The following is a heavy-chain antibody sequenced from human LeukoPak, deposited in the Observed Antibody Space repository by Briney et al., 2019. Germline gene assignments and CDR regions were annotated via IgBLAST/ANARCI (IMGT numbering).Heavy chain of an antibody. CDR3: ARDRGGSYSAIDY. Sequence: GSLRLSCAASGFTFSSYSMNWVRQAPGKGLEWVSFISSSSSTIYYADSVKGRFTISRDNAKNSLYLQMNSLRAEDTAVYCCARDRGGSYSAIDYWGQGTLVTVSS. CDR1: GFTFSSYS. V-gene: IGHV3-48*04. CDR2: ISSSSSTI. J-gene: IGHJ4*02. D-gene: IGHD1-26*01.